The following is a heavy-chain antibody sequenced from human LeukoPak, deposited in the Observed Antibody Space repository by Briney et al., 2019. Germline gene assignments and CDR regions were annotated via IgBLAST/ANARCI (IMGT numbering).Heavy chain of an antibody. Sequence: ASVKVSCKASGYTFTSYDINWVRQATGQGLEWMGWMNPNSGNTGYAQKFQGRVTMTRNTSISTAYMELSSLRSEDTAAYYCARGLDSRGEGDYWGQGTLVTVSS. J-gene: IGHJ4*02. CDR3: ARGLDSRGEGDY. V-gene: IGHV1-8*01. D-gene: IGHD3-16*01. CDR2: MNPNSGNT. CDR1: GYTFTSYD.